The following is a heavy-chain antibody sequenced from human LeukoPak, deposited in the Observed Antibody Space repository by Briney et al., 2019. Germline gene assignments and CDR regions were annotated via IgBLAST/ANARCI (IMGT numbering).Heavy chain of an antibody. V-gene: IGHV4-39*01. Sequence: SETLSLTCTVSGGSISSSSYFWGWIRQPPGKGLEWIGSIYYSGSTYYNPSLKSRVTISVDTSKNQFSLKLSSVTAADTAVYYCARGAFLEWLTARTFDYWGQGTLVTVSS. J-gene: IGHJ4*02. CDR2: IYYSGST. CDR3: ARGAFLEWLTARTFDY. D-gene: IGHD3-3*02. CDR1: GGSISSSSYF.